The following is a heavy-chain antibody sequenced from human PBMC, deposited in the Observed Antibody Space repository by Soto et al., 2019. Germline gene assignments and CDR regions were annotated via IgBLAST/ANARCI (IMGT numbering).Heavy chain of an antibody. CDR2: IYYSGST. Sequence: TSETLSLTCTVSGGSISSGGYYWSWIRQHPRKGLEWIGYIYYSGSTYYNTSLKSRVTISVDTSKNQLSLKLSSVTAADTAVYYCARGRGYSYGWIFDYWGQGTLVTVS. CDR3: ARGRGYSYGWIFDY. J-gene: IGHJ4*02. D-gene: IGHD5-18*01. V-gene: IGHV4-31*03. CDR1: GGSISSGGYY.